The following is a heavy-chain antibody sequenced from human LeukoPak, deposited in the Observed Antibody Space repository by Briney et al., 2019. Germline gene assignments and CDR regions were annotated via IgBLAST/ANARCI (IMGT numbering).Heavy chain of an antibody. CDR3: ARRQGCSSTSCPPDS. CDR2: IYPGDSDT. Sequence: GEFLKICCRGSGSSITTYWIGWVRQMPGKGLELRWIIYPGDSDTRYSPSFQGQVTMSADKSINTAYLQWSSLKASDTAMYYCARRQGCSSTSCPPDSWGQGTLVTVSS. V-gene: IGHV5-51*01. J-gene: IGHJ4*02. CDR1: GSSITTYW. D-gene: IGHD2-2*01.